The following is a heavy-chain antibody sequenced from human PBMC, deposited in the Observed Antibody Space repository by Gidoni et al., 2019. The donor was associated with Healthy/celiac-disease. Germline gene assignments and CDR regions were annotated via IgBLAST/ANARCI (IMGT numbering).Heavy chain of an antibody. V-gene: IGHV3-21*01. CDR2: ISSSSSDI. CDR3: ARDPATGFSPNWFDP. Sequence: EVQLVESGGGLVKPGGSLRLSCAASGFTFGSYSMNWVRQAPGKGLEWVSSISSSSSDIYYADSVKRRFTISRDNAKNSLYLQMNSLSAEDTAVYYCARDPATGFSPNWFDPWGQGTLVTVSS. D-gene: IGHD3-3*02. J-gene: IGHJ5*02. CDR1: GFTFGSYS.